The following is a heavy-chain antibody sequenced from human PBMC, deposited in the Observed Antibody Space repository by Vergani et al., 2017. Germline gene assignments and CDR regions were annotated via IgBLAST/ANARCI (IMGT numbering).Heavy chain of an antibody. Sequence: EVQLVESGGGLVQPGGSLRLSCAASGFTFSNAGMSWVRQAPGKGLEWVGRIKSKTDGGTTDYAAQGKGRFTISRDDSKNTLYLQMNSLKTEDTAGYYCTTERYYDSSGYSPSDYFDYWGQGTLVTVSS. CDR2: IKSKTDGGTT. CDR1: GFTFSNAG. D-gene: IGHD3-22*01. CDR3: TTERYYDSSGYSPSDYFDY. J-gene: IGHJ4*02. V-gene: IGHV3-15*01.